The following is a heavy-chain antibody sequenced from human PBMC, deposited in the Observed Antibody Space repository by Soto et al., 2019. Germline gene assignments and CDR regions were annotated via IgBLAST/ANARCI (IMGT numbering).Heavy chain of an antibody. CDR3: AKNGGDFGYSYGYCCYYMDV. D-gene: IGHD5-18*01. Sequence: GGSLRLSCAASGFTFSSYAMSWVRQAPGKGLEWVSAISGSGGSTYYADSVKGRFTISRDNSKNTLYLQMNSLRAEDTAVYYCAKNGGDFGYSYGYCCYYMDVWGKGTTVTVSS. J-gene: IGHJ6*03. CDR2: ISGSGGST. CDR1: GFTFSSYA. V-gene: IGHV3-23*01.